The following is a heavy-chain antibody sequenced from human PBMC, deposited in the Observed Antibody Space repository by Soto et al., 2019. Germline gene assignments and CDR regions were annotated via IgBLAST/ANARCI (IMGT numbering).Heavy chain of an antibody. V-gene: IGHV1-2*02. J-gene: IGHJ6*02. CDR1: GYTFTGYY. Sequence: GASVKVSCKASGYTFTGYYMHWVRQAPGQGLEWMGWINPNSGGTNYAQKFQGRVTMTRDTSISTAYMELSRLRSDDTAMYYCARVLTVGYCSGGSCTGAYYYYGMDVWGQGTTVTVSS. D-gene: IGHD2-15*01. CDR3: ARVLTVGYCSGGSCTGAYYYYGMDV. CDR2: INPNSGGT.